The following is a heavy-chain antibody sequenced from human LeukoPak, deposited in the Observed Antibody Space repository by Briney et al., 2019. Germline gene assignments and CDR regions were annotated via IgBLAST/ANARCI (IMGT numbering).Heavy chain of an antibody. CDR3: ARDQAYDSSGYYYFHYYYGMDV. CDR2: IYTSGST. V-gene: IGHV4-4*07. D-gene: IGHD3-22*01. J-gene: IGHJ6*02. Sequence: SETLSLTCTVSGGSISSYYWSWIRQPAGKGLEWIGRIYTSGSTNYNPSLKSRVTMSVDTSKNQFSLKLSSVTAADTAVYYCARDQAYDSSGYYYFHYYYGMDVWGQGTTVTVSS. CDR1: GGSISSYY.